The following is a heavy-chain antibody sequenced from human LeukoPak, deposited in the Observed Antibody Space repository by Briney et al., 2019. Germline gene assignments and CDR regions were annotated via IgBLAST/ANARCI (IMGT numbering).Heavy chain of an antibody. D-gene: IGHD2-2*01. V-gene: IGHV3-7*01. CDR2: IKQDGSEK. J-gene: IGHJ5*02. CDR1: GFTFSSYW. Sequence: PGGSLRLSCAASGFTFSSYWMSWVRQAPGKGLEWVANIKQDGSEKYYVDSVKGRFTISRDNAKNSLYLQMYSLRAEGTAVYYCAREIVPAPDWFDPWGQGTLVTVSS. CDR3: AREIVPAPDWFDP.